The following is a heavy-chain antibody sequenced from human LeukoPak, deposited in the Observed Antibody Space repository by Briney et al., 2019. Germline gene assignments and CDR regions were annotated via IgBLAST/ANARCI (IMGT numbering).Heavy chain of an antibody. CDR2: ISGSGGST. J-gene: IGHJ4*02. D-gene: IGHD3-3*01. Sequence: GGSLRLSCAASGFNFANHAMSWVRQTPGKGLEWVSAISGSGGSTYYADSVKGRFTISRDNSKNTLYLQMNSLRAEDTAVYYCAKSDDFWSGLDYWGQGTLVTVSS. CDR1: GFNFANHA. CDR3: AKSDDFWSGLDY. V-gene: IGHV3-23*01.